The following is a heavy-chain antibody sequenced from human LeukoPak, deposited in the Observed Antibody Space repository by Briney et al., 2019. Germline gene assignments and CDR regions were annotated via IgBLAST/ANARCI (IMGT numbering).Heavy chain of an antibody. CDR3: ARTQELIPAYWYFDL. D-gene: IGHD1-1*01. CDR2: IYSSGST. CDR1: GGSITSSTYH. J-gene: IGHJ2*01. V-gene: IGHV4-39*02. Sequence: SETLSLTCSVSGGSITSSTYHWGWIRQSPGKGLEWIGNIYSSGSTYYNPSLKSRVTISVDTSKNHVSLRLNSVTAADTAVFYCARTQELIPAYWYFDLWGRGTLVTVPS.